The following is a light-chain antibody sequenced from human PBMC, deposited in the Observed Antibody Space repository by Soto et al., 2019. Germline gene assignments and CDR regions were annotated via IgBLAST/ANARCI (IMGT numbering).Light chain of an antibody. CDR3: TSYTSDNSYV. Sequence: QSALTQPASVSGSPGQSITIPCTGASSDIGDFNYVSWYQHHPGNAPKLIIYDVTNRPSGVSDRFSGSKSGNTASLTISGLQGEDEAAYYCTSYTSDNSYVFGTGTKLTVL. CDR1: SSDIGDFNY. CDR2: DVT. V-gene: IGLV2-14*03. J-gene: IGLJ1*01.